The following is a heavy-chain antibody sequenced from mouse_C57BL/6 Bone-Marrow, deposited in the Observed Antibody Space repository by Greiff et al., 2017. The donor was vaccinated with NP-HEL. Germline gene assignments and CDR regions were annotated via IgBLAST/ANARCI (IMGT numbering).Heavy chain of an antibody. D-gene: IGHD1-1*01. Sequence: EVMLVESGGDLVKPGGSLKLSCAASGFTFSSYGMSWVRQTPDKRLEWVATISSGGSYTYYPDSVKGRFTISRDNAKNTLYLQMSSLKSEDTAMYYCAISVVATDYFDYWGQGTTLTVSS. CDR2: ISSGGSYT. CDR3: AISVVATDYFDY. CDR1: GFTFSSYG. V-gene: IGHV5-6*01. J-gene: IGHJ2*01.